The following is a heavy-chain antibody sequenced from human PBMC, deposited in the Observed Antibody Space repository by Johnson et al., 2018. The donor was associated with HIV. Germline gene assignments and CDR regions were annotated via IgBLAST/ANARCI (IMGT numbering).Heavy chain of an antibody. CDR2: ISSSGSTI. Sequence: QVQLVESGGGLVKPGGSLRLSCAASGFTFSDYYMSWIRQAPGKGLEWVSYISSSGSTIYYADSVKGRFTISRDNAKNSLYLQMNSRRAKDPALYYCGIEVAGSSWSEAAFDIWGQGTMGTVSS. V-gene: IGHV3-11*04. J-gene: IGHJ3*02. D-gene: IGHD6-13*01. CDR3: GIEVAGSSWSEAAFDI. CDR1: GFTFSDYY.